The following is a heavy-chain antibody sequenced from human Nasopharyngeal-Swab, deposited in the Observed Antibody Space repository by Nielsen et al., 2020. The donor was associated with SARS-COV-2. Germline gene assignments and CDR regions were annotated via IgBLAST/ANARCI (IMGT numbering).Heavy chain of an antibody. CDR1: GYTLTELY. J-gene: IGHJ4*02. CDR2: FDPEDGET. V-gene: IGHV1-24*01. CDR3: ATVYAIVGDSGSFGC. Sequence: ASVKVSCKVSGYTLTELYMHWVRQAPGKGLEWMGGFDPEDGETIYAQKFQGRVTMTEDTSTDTAYMELSSLSSEDTAVYYCATVYAIVGDSGSFGCWGQGTLVTVSS. D-gene: IGHD1-26*01.